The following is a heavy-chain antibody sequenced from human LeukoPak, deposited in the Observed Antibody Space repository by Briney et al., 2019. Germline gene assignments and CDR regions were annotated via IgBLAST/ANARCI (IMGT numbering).Heavy chain of an antibody. CDR2: INHSGST. Sequence: SETLSLTCAVYGGSFSGYYWSWIRQPPGKGLEWIGEINHSGSTNYNPSLKSRVTISVDTSKNQFSLKLSSVTAADTAVYYCARINSGWYLDAFDIWGQGTMVTVSS. V-gene: IGHV4-34*01. D-gene: IGHD6-19*01. J-gene: IGHJ3*02. CDR1: GGSFSGYY. CDR3: ARINSGWYLDAFDI.